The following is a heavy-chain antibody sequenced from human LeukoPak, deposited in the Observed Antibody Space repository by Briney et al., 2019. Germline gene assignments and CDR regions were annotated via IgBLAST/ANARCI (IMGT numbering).Heavy chain of an antibody. CDR1: GFTFSSYV. CDR3: AREGPSYYDILTGYSSYYYFDY. V-gene: IGHV3-33*08. CDR2: IWYDGSNK. J-gene: IGHJ4*02. Sequence: GGSLRLSCAASGFTFSSYVMHWVRQAPGKGLEWVAVIWYDGSNKYYADSVKGRFTISRDNSKNTLYLQMNSLRAEDTAVYYCAREGPSYYDILTGYSSYYYFDYWGQGTLVTVSS. D-gene: IGHD3-9*01.